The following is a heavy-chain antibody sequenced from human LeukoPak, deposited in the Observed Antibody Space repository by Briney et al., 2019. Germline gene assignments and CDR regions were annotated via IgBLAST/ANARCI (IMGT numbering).Heavy chain of an antibody. CDR1: GFTFSTYV. V-gene: IGHV3-33*01. J-gene: IGHJ4*02. Sequence: TGGSLRLSCTTSGFTFSTYVMHWVRQAPGKGLEWVALIWYDGSNKYYADSVKGRFTISRDNSKNTLYLQMNSLRAEDTAVYYCARGDGYTDYWGQGTLVTVSS. CDR3: ARGDGYTDY. D-gene: IGHD5-24*01. CDR2: IWYDGSNK.